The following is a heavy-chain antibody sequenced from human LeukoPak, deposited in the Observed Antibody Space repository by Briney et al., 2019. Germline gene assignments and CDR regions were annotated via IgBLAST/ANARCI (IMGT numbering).Heavy chain of an antibody. V-gene: IGHV4-39*01. CDR3: ARLTPGIAVAGTVDY. CDR1: GGSISSSSYY. D-gene: IGHD6-19*01. Sequence: SGTLSLTCTVSGGSISSSSYYWGWIRQPPGKGLEWIGSIYYSGSTYYNPSLKSRVTISVDTSKNQFSLKLSSVTAADTAVYYCARLTPGIAVAGTVDYWGQGTLVTVSS. J-gene: IGHJ4*02. CDR2: IYYSGST.